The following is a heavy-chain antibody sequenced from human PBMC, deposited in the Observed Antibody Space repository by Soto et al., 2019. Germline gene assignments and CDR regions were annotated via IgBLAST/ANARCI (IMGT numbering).Heavy chain of an antibody. CDR1: GFTFSSYA. CDR2: ISSNGGST. CDR3: VTIAVAGIVARAEYFQH. J-gene: IGHJ1*01. D-gene: IGHD6-19*01. V-gene: IGHV3-64*01. Sequence: EVQLVESGGGLVQPGGSLRLSCAASGFTFSSYAMHWVRQAPGKGLEYVSAISSNGGSTYYANSVKGRFTISRDNSKNTLYLQMGSLRAEDMAVYYCVTIAVAGIVARAEYFQHWGQGTLVTVSS.